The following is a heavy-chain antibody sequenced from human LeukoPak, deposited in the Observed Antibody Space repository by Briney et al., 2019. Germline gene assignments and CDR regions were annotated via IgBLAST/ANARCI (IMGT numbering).Heavy chain of an antibody. V-gene: IGHV3-23*01. CDR1: GFTFSSYA. J-gene: IGHJ3*02. CDR3: AKDYYDILTGANDAFDI. D-gene: IGHD3-9*01. CDR2: ISGSGGST. Sequence: GGSLRLSCAASGFTFSSYAMSWVRQAPGKGLEWVSAISGSGGSTYYADSVKGRFTISRDNSRNTLYLQMNSLRAEDTAVYYCAKDYYDILTGANDAFDIWGQGTMVTVSS.